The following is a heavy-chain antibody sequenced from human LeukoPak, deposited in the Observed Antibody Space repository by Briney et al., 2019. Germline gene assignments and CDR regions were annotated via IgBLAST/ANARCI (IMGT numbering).Heavy chain of an antibody. J-gene: IGHJ4*02. Sequence: PGGSLRLSCAASGFTFSSYAMIWVRQAPGKGLEWVSAISGSGGSTYYADSVKGRFTISRDNSKNTLYLQMNSLRAEDTAVYYCAKEDGAGSRYFDWLPPYYFDYWGQGTLVTVSS. V-gene: IGHV3-23*01. D-gene: IGHD3-9*01. CDR3: AKEDGAGSRYFDWLPPYYFDY. CDR1: GFTFSSYA. CDR2: ISGSGGST.